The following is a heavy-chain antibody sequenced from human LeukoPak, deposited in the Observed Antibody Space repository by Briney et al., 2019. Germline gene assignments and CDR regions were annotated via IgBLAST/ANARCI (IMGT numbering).Heavy chain of an antibody. CDR2: YYYSGST. D-gene: IGHD6-19*01. CDR3: AREIAVAGTRSYNWFDP. J-gene: IGHJ5*02. V-gene: IGHV4-39*02. CDR1: GGSITSSGYR. Sequence: SETLSLTCTVSGGSITSSGYRWGWIRQPPGKGLEWIGSYYYSGSTYNNPSLKSRVTISVDTSKNQFSLKLSSVTAADTAVYYCAREIAVAGTRSYNWFDPWGQGTLVTVSS.